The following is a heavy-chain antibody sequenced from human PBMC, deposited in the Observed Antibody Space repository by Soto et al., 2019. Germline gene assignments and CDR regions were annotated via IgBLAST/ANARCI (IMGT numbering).Heavy chain of an antibody. D-gene: IGHD3-22*01. CDR2: IYSGGST. V-gene: IGHV3-53*02. Sequence: EVQLVETGGGLIQPGGSLRLSCAASGFTVSSNYMSWVRQAPGKGLEWVSVIYSGGSTYYADSVKGRFTISRDNSKNTLYLQKNSLGAEDTAVYYCAREPPTYYYDSSCYFDYWGQGTLVTVSS. CDR3: AREPPTYYYDSSCYFDY. CDR1: GFTVSSNY. J-gene: IGHJ4*02.